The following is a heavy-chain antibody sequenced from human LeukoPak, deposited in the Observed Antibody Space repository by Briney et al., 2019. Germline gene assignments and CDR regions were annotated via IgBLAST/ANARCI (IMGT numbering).Heavy chain of an antibody. CDR2: ISYSGTT. D-gene: IGHD1-26*01. CDR1: GGSISSSSYY. Sequence: SETLSLTCTVSGGSISSSSYYWGWIRQPPAKGLEWIGSISYSGTTYYNPSLKSRVTISTDASKNQFSLKLSSVTAADTAVYYCATAARVGALYYFDYWGQGTLVTVSS. J-gene: IGHJ4*02. CDR3: ATAARVGALYYFDY. V-gene: IGHV4-39*07.